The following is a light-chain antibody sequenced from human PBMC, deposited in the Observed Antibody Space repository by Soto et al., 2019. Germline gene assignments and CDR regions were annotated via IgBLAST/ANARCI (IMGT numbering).Light chain of an antibody. V-gene: IGKV1-12*01. CDR2: TGS. J-gene: IGKJ4*01. Sequence: DLQMTQSPSSVSASVGDRVSITCRASQGISNWLAWYQQKQGRAPKLLIYTGSSLQSGVPSRFSGTGSGTDFTLTISSLQPEDVATYHCHQANTFPLVFGGGTNVEIK. CDR1: QGISNW. CDR3: HQANTFPLV.